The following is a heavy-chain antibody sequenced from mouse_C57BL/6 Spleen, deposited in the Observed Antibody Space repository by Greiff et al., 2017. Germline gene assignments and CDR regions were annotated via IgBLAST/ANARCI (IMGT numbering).Heavy chain of an antibody. CDR1: GYTFTSYW. V-gene: IGHV1-64*01. J-gene: IGHJ2*01. Sequence: VKLQQPGAELVKPGASVKLSCKASGYTFTSYWMHWVKQRPGQGLEWIGMIHPNSGSTNYNEKFKSKATLTVDKSSSTAYMQLSSLTSEDSAVYYCAREEDERDFDYWGQGTTLTVSS. CDR2: IHPNSGST. CDR3: AREEDERDFDY.